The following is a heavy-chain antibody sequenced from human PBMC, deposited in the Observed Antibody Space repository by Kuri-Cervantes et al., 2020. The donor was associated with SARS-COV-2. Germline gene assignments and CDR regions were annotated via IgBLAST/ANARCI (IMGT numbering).Heavy chain of an antibody. V-gene: IGHV3-11*01. J-gene: IGHJ4*02. CDR2: ISSSGSTI. D-gene: IGHD6-13*01. CDR3: ARHHPYSSSWPYASGWYDDFARTQHSFDY. CDR1: GFSSSDFW. Sequence: GESLKISCVASGFSSSDFWMNWVRQAPGKGLEWVSDISSSGSTIYYADSEKGRFTISRDNAKNSLYLQMNSLRAEDTAVYYCARHHPYSSSWPYASGWYDDFARTQHSFDYWGQGTLVTVSS.